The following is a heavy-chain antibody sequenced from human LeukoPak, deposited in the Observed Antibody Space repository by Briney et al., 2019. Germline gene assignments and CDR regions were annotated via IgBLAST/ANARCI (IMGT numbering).Heavy chain of an antibody. J-gene: IGHJ4*02. CDR1: GYTFTGYY. Sequence: ASVKVSCKASGYTFTGYYMHWVRQAPGQGLEWMGWINPNSGGTNYAQKFQGRVTMTRDTSISTAYMELSRLRSDDTAVYYCARVGRSDSSGYYFFDYWGQETLVTVSS. CDR3: ARVGRSDSSGYYFFDY. CDR2: INPNSGGT. V-gene: IGHV1-2*02. D-gene: IGHD3-22*01.